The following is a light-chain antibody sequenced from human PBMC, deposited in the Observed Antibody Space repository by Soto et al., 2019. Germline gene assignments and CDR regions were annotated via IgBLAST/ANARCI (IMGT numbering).Light chain of an antibody. CDR3: IQGTHWPPRS. CDR1: QSLVYSDGNTY. Sequence: DVVMTQSPLSLPVTLGQPASISCRSSQSLVYSDGNTYLNWFQQRPGQSPRRLIYKVSNRDSGVPDRFSGSGSGTDFTLKISRVEAEDVGVYYCIQGTHWPPRSFGPWTKGDIK. J-gene: IGKJ3*01. CDR2: KVS. V-gene: IGKV2-30*01.